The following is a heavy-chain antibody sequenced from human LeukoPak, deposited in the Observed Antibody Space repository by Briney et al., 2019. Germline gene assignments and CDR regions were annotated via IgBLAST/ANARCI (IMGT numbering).Heavy chain of an antibody. CDR2: IKQDGSEK. V-gene: IGHV3-7*01. Sequence: GGSPRLSCVASGFTFSSYWMSWVRQAPGKGLEWVANIKQDGSEKYYVDSVKGRFTISRDNAKNSLYLQMNSLRAEDTAVYYCARDYLVALYYWGQGTLVTVSS. CDR1: GFTFSSYW. CDR3: ARDYLVALYY. D-gene: IGHD5-12*01. J-gene: IGHJ4*02.